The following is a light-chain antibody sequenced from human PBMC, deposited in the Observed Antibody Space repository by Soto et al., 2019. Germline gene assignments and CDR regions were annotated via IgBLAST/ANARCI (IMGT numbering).Light chain of an antibody. J-gene: IGKJ5*01. V-gene: IGKV3-15*01. CDR2: GAS. CDR3: QQYKNWPPIT. Sequence: EIVMTQSPATVSVSPGARATLSCRASQSVSSNLAWYQQKPGQAPRLIIYGASTRATGIPARFSGSGSGTEFTLTISGLQSEDFAVYYCQQYKNWPPITFGQGTRLEIK. CDR1: QSVSSN.